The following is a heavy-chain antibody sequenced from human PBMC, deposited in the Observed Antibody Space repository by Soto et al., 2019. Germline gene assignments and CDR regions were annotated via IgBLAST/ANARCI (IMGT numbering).Heavy chain of an antibody. J-gene: IGHJ6*02. V-gene: IGHV3-21*01. Sequence: PGGSLRRSCAASGVTCSSDSRNWVRQAPGKGLEWVSSISSSSSYIYYADSVKGRFTISRDNAKNSLYLQMNSLRAEDTAVYYCARTNYGVDVWGQGTTVTVSS. CDR3: ARTNYGVDV. CDR2: ISSSSSYI. CDR1: GVTCSSDS.